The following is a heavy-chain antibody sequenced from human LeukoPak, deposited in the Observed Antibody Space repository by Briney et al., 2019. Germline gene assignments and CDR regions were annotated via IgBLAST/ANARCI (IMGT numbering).Heavy chain of an antibody. CDR3: ARVRYYYDSSGYYRVEYYFDY. CDR2: ISYDGSNK. CDR1: GFTFSSYA. J-gene: IGHJ4*02. V-gene: IGHV3-30*01. D-gene: IGHD3-22*01. Sequence: PGGSLRLSCAASGFTFSSYAVHWVRQAPGKGLEWVAVISYDGSNKYYADSVKGRFTISRDNSKNTLYLQMNSLRAEDTAVYYCARVRYYYDSSGYYRVEYYFDYWGQGTLVTVSS.